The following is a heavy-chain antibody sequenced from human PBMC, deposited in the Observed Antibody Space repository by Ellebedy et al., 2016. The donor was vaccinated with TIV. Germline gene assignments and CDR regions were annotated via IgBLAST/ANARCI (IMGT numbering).Heavy chain of an antibody. CDR3: AREVGGGGAY. CDR2: IKQDGSEK. J-gene: IGHJ4*02. Sequence: GESLKISXAASGFTFSSYWISWVRQAPGKGLEWVANIKQDGSEKYYVDSVKGRFTISRDNAKNSLYLQMNSLRAEDTAVYYCAREVGGGGAYWGQGTLVTVSS. D-gene: IGHD2-21*01. V-gene: IGHV3-7*01. CDR1: GFTFSSYW.